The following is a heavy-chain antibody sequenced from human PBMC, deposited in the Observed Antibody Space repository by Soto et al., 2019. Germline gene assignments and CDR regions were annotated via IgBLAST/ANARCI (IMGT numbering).Heavy chain of an antibody. CDR2: IYHSGST. CDR3: ARVNRKLLFGVVMNYGMDV. Sequence: PSWTLAITCAVCGGSMSSSNGWSWVRQPPGKGLEWIGEIYHSGSTNYNPSLKSRVAISVDKSRNQFSLKLSSVTAADTAVYYCARVNRKLLFGVVMNYGMDVWAKGPRSPSP. D-gene: IGHD3-3*01. CDR1: GGSMSSSNG. V-gene: IGHV4-4*02. J-gene: IGHJ6*02.